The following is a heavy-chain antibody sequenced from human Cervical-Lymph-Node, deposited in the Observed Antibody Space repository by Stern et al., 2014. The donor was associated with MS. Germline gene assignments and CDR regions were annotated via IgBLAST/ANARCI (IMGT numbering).Heavy chain of an antibody. CDR1: GGSIGRYY. CDR2: IYHKVNS. Sequence: QVQLQESGPGLVKPSETLSLTCTVSGGSIGRYYWGWVRQPPGKSLEWIGYIYHKVNSNYNPSLKSRVSMSVDTSKNQFPLNRTSVTAADTAVYYCTRDGRSSLSEYFQTWGQGSLVTVSS. V-gene: IGHV4-59*01. D-gene: IGHD6-6*01. CDR3: TRDGRSSLSEYFQT. J-gene: IGHJ1*01.